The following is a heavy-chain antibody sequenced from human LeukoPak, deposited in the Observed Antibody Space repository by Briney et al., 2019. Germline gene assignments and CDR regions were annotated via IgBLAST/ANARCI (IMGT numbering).Heavy chain of an antibody. CDR3: ARTQVSTSHFFDX. CDR2: IYNSGST. Sequence: SETLSLTCTVSGGSISSYYWSWIRQPAGKGLEWIGRIYNSGSTNYNPSLKSRVTISIDSSKNQFSLKLSSVTAADMAVYYCARTQVSTSHFFDXXXQGTLVTVSS. CDR1: GGSISSYY. J-gene: IGHJ4*02. D-gene: IGHD5/OR15-5a*01. V-gene: IGHV4-4*07.